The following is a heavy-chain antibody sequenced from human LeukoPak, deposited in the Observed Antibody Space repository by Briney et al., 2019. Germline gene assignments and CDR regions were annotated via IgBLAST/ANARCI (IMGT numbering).Heavy chain of an antibody. V-gene: IGHV3-11*05. D-gene: IGHD1-26*01. J-gene: IGHJ6*02. Sequence: GGALRLSCAASGFTFSDYYMSWIRQPPAKGLEWVSYISSSSSYTDYADSVKGRFTISRDNAKNSLNLQMNSLRAEDTAVYYCAKEINSGSKKYYYGMDVWGQGTTVTVSS. CDR1: GFTFSDYY. CDR2: ISSSSSYT. CDR3: AKEINSGSKKYYYGMDV.